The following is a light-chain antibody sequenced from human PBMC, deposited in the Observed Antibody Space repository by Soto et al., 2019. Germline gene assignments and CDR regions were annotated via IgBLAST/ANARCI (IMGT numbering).Light chain of an antibody. J-gene: IGLJ3*02. CDR2: RNN. CDR1: SSNIGINY. CDR3: AAWDDSLSSPV. Sequence: VLTQPPSASGTPGQRVTISCSGSSSNIGINYVYWYQQLPGTAPKLLIYRNNQRPSGVPDRFSGSKSGTSASLAISGLRSEDEADYYCAAWDDSLSSPVFGGGTKVTVL. V-gene: IGLV1-47*01.